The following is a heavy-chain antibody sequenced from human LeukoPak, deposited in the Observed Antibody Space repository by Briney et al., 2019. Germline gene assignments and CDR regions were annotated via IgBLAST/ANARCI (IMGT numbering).Heavy chain of an antibody. Sequence: GSRSLSSAASGFTFSNACMSWVRQAPGKGLEWAGHIKTKTDGGTTDYAAPVKGRFTISRDASKNTLYLQMNSLKTEDTALYYCTTGTGIHLWFADYWGNRVIVSVSS. J-gene: IGHJ4*03. CDR2: IKTKTDGGTT. CDR3: TTGTGIHLWFADY. CDR1: GFTFSNAC. D-gene: IGHD5-18*01. V-gene: IGHV3-15*01.